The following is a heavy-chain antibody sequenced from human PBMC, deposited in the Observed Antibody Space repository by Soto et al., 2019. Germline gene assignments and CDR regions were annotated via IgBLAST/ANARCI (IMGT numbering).Heavy chain of an antibody. CDR3: ARDKAAAGYYYMDV. CDR1: GFTFSSYG. D-gene: IGHD6-13*01. Sequence: QVQLVESGGGVVQPGRSLRLSCAASGFTFSSYGMHWVRQAPGKGLEWVAVIWYDGSNKYYADSVKGRFTISRDNSKNTLYLQMNSLRAEDTAVYYCARDKAAAGYYYMDVWGKGTTVTVSS. J-gene: IGHJ6*03. V-gene: IGHV3-33*01. CDR2: IWYDGSNK.